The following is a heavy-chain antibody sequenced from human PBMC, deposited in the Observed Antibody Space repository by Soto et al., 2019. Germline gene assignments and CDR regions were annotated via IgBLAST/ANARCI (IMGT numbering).Heavy chain of an antibody. CDR2: INHSGST. CDR3: ARRYGGNFDY. V-gene: IGHV4-34*01. Sequence: SETLSLTCAVYGGSFSGYYWSWIRQPPGKGLEWIGEINHSGSTNYNPSLKSRVTISVDTSKNQFSLKLSSVTAADTAVYYCARRYGGNFDYWGQGTLVNVSS. J-gene: IGHJ4*02. D-gene: IGHD1-26*01. CDR1: GGSFSGYY.